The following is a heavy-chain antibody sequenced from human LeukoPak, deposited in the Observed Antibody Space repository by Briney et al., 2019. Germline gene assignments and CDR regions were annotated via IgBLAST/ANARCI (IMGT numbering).Heavy chain of an antibody. J-gene: IGHJ4*02. CDR1: GFTFSSYG. CDR3: ARAARADLLDY. Sequence: PGGFLRLSCAASGFTFSSYGMHWVRRAPGKGLEWVAVIWYDGSNKYYADSVKGRFTISRDNSKNTLYLQMNSMRAEDTAVYYCARAARADLLDYWGQGTLVTVSS. V-gene: IGHV3-33*01. CDR2: IWYDGSNK. D-gene: IGHD5-24*01.